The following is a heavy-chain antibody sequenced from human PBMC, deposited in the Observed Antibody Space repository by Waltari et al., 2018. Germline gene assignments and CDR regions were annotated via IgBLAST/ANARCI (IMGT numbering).Heavy chain of an antibody. J-gene: IGHJ5*02. Sequence: GFTFSSYGMHWVRQAPGKGLEWVAFIRYDGSNKYYADSVKGRFTISRDNSKNTLYLQMNSLRAEDTAVYYCAKDICSSTSCPPFDPWGQGTLVTVSS. D-gene: IGHD2-2*01. V-gene: IGHV3-30*02. CDR2: IRYDGSNK. CDR3: AKDICSSTSCPPFDP. CDR1: GFTFSSYG.